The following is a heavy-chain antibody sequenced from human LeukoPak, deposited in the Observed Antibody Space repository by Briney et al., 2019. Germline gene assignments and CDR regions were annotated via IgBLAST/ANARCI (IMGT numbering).Heavy chain of an antibody. D-gene: IGHD2-2*01. CDR3: AKDQDIVVVPAAPNYYGMDV. J-gene: IGHJ6*02. CDR1: GFTFSSYA. V-gene: IGHV3-23*01. CDR2: ISGSGGST. Sequence: GGSLRLSCAASGFTFSSYAMSWVRQAPGKGLEWVSAISGSGGSTYYADSVKGRFTISRDNSKNTLYLQMDSLRAEDTAVYYCAKDQDIVVVPAAPNYYGMDVWGQGTTVTVSS.